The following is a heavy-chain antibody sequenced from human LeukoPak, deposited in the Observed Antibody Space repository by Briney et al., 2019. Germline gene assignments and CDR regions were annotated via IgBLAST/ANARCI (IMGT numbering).Heavy chain of an antibody. D-gene: IGHD3-10*01. Sequence: SETLSLTCAVYGGSFSGYYWSWIRQPPGEGLEWIGEINHSGSTNYNPSLKSRVTISVDTSKNQFSLKLSSVTAADTAVYYCARSDGSGFDPWGQGTLVTVSS. CDR3: ARSDGSGFDP. J-gene: IGHJ5*02. CDR2: INHSGST. CDR1: GGSFSGYY. V-gene: IGHV4-34*01.